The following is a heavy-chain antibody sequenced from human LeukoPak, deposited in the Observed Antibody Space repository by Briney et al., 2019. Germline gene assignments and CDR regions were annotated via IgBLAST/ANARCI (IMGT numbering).Heavy chain of an antibody. CDR2: IKSKTDGGTT. CDR3: TTVDDFWSGYYIYYYMDV. D-gene: IGHD3-3*01. CDR1: GFTFSNAW. V-gene: IGHV3-15*01. J-gene: IGHJ6*03. Sequence: GGSLRLSCAASGFTFSNAWMSWVRQAPGKGLEWVGRIKSKTDGGTTDYAAPVKGRFTTSRDDSKNTLYLQMNSLKTEDTAVYYCTTVDDFWSGYYIYYYMDVWGKGTTVTVSS.